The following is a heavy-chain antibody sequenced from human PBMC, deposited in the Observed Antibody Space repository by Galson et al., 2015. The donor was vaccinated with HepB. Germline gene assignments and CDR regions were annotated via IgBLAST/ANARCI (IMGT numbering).Heavy chain of an antibody. J-gene: IGHJ6*03. CDR1: GFTVSSNY. CDR2: IYSGGST. CDR3: ASSLRFLEWSDYYYMDV. D-gene: IGHD3-3*01. Sequence: SLRLSCAASGFTVSSNYMSWVRQAPGKGLEWVSVIYSGGSTYYADSVKGRFTISRDNSKNTLYLQMNSLRAEDTAVYYCASSLRFLEWSDYYYMDVWGKGTTVTVSS. V-gene: IGHV3-53*01.